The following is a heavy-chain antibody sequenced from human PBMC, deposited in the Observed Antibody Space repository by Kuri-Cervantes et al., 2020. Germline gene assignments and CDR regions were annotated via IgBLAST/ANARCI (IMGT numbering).Heavy chain of an antibody. CDR2: IWYDGSNK. D-gene: IGHD3-10*01. V-gene: IGHV3-33*01. CDR1: GFTFSSYG. CDR3: AAVLLWFGEYRQIDY. Sequence: GSLRLSCAASGFTFSSYGMHWVRQAPGKGLEWVAVIWYDGSNKYYADSVKGRFTISRDNSKNTLYLQMNSLRAEDTAVYYCAAVLLWFGEYRQIDYWGQGTLVTVSS. J-gene: IGHJ4*02.